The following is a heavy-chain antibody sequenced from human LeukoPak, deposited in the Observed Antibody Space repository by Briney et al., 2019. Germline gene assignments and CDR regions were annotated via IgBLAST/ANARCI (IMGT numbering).Heavy chain of an antibody. J-gene: IGHJ3*02. Sequence: KPSETLSLTCTVSGGSLSNYYWNWIRQPPGKGLEWIAYIYYSGSTYYNPSLKSRVTISVDTSKNQFSLKLSSVTAADTAVYYCARDRGYSGSDAFDIWGQGTMVTVSS. V-gene: IGHV4-59*12. CDR1: GGSLSNYY. D-gene: IGHD5-12*01. CDR2: IYYSGST. CDR3: ARDRGYSGSDAFDI.